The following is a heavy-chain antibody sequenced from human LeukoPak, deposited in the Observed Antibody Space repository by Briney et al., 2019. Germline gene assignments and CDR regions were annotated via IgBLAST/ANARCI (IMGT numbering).Heavy chain of an antibody. V-gene: IGHV1-18*01. Sequence: ASVKVSCKASGYTFTSYGISWVRQAPGQGLEWMGWISAYNGNTNYAQKLQGRVTMTTDTSTSTAYMELRSLRSDDAAVYYCARDWNYCSSTSCYNYYYYMDVWGKGTTVTVSS. CDR3: ARDWNYCSSTSCYNYYYYMDV. D-gene: IGHD2-2*01. J-gene: IGHJ6*03. CDR1: GYTFTSYG. CDR2: ISAYNGNT.